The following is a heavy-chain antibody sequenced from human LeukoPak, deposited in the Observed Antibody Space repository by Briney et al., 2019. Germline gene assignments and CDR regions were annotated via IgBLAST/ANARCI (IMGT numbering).Heavy chain of an antibody. V-gene: IGHV4-39*02. CDR3: ARDDHNSGVDN. Sequence: SETLSLTCTVSGGSISSYYWSWIRQPPGKGLEWIGSIYYSGSTYYNPSLKSRVTISVGTSKNQFSLKLSSVTAVDTAVYYCARDDHNSGVDNWGQGTLVTVAS. CDR2: IYYSGST. CDR1: GGSISSYY. J-gene: IGHJ4*02. D-gene: IGHD3-10*01.